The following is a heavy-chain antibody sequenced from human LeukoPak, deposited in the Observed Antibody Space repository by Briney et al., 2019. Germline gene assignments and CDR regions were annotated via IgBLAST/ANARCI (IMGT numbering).Heavy chain of an antibody. CDR2: IHPGDSDT. Sequence: PGESLKISCKGSGYSFTSYWIGWVRQMPGKGLEWMGIIHPGDSDTRYSPSFQGQVTISADKSITSAYLQWSSLEASDTAMYYCARRQGTTWDHDLLGSAGLDYWGQGTLVTVSS. J-gene: IGHJ4*02. D-gene: IGHD1-26*01. V-gene: IGHV5-51*01. CDR1: GYSFTSYW. CDR3: ARRQGTTWDHDLLGSAGLDY.